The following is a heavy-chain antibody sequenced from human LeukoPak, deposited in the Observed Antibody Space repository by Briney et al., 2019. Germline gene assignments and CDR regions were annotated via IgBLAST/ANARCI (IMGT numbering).Heavy chain of an antibody. D-gene: IGHD3-10*01. CDR1: GYTFTSYY. V-gene: IGHV1-46*01. CDR3: ARDHSRYGSGNLEAS. CDR2: INPSGGST. Sequence: ASVKVSCKASGYTFTSYYMHWVRQAPGQGLEWMGIINPSGGSTSYAQKFQGRVTITADESTSTAYMELSSLRSEDTAVYYCARDHSRYGSGNLEASRGQGTLVTVSS. J-gene: IGHJ4*02.